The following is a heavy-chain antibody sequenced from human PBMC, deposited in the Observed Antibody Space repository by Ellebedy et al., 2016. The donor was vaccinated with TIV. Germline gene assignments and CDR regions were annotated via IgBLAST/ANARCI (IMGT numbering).Heavy chain of an antibody. CDR3: ARENFEVMIAGELTLYYGMDV. CDR1: GFTFGDYG. J-gene: IGHJ6*02. D-gene: IGHD1-26*01. CDR2: IRSKAYGGTT. Sequence: PGGSLRLSCTASGFTFGDYGFTWFRQAPEKGLEWVSFIRSKAYGGTTEYAASVQGRFTISRDDSKSIAYLQMNSLRTEDTAVYYCARENFEVMIAGELTLYYGMDVWGQGTTVTVAS. V-gene: IGHV3-49*03.